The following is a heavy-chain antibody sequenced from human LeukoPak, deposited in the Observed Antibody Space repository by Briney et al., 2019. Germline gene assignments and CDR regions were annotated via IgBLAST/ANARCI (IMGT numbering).Heavy chain of an antibody. CDR2: INHSGST. D-gene: IGHD3-10*01. CDR3: ARVPRHYGSGRLFDY. V-gene: IGHV4-34*01. CDR1: GVSFSGYY. Sequence: SETLSLTCAVYGVSFSGYYWSWIRQPPGKGLEWIGEINHSGSTNYNPSLKSRVTISVDTSKNQFSLKLSSVTAADTAVYYCARVPRHYGSGRLFDYWGQGTLVTVSS. J-gene: IGHJ4*02.